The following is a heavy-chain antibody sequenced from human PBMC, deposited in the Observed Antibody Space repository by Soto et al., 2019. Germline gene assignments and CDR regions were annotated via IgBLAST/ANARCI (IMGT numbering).Heavy chain of an antibody. Sequence: GGSLRLSGAASGFTVSSNYMRWVRQAPGEGLGWVSVIYSGGGTYYADSVKGRFTISRDNSKNTLYLQINSLRAEHTAVYYCARDRSSGYYSDYCYGMDVWGQGTTVTVSS. V-gene: IGHV3-53*01. CDR1: GFTVSSNY. CDR2: IYSGGGT. J-gene: IGHJ6*02. D-gene: IGHD3-22*01. CDR3: ARDRSSGYYSDYCYGMDV.